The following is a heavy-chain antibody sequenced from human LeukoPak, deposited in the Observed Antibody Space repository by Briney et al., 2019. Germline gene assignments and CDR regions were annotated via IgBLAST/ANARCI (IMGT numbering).Heavy chain of an antibody. D-gene: IGHD4-11*01. CDR3: ARAPPYSNYVSDSAFDI. CDR1: GYSISSGYY. Sequence: SETLSLTCTVSGYSISSGYYWCWIRQPPGEGLEWIGSSCHSGSTYCNPSLKSRVTISVDTSKNQFSLKLSSVTAADTAVYYCARAPPYSNYVSDSAFDIWGQGTMVTVSS. CDR2: SCHSGST. V-gene: IGHV4-38-2*02. J-gene: IGHJ3*02.